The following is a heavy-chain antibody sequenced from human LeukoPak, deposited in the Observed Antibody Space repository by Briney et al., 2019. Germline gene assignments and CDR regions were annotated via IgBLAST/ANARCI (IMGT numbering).Heavy chain of an antibody. Sequence: GGSLRLSCAASGFTFSSYGMHWVRQAPGKGLEWVAVISYDGSNKYYADSVKGRFTISRDNSKNTLYLQMNSLRAEDTAVYYCAKVYSSGWYVPPHYYYYYMDVWGKGTTVTISS. D-gene: IGHD6-19*01. CDR1: GFTFSSYG. CDR3: AKVYSSGWYVPPHYYYYYMDV. CDR2: ISYDGSNK. V-gene: IGHV3-30*18. J-gene: IGHJ6*03.